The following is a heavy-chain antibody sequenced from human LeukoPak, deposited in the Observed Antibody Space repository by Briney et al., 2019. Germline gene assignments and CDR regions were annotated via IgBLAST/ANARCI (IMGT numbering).Heavy chain of an antibody. J-gene: IGHJ1*01. CDR3: TRGPGRDSSGWSEYLHH. D-gene: IGHD6-19*01. CDR2: IKQEGREK. CDR1: GFTFSIYC. V-gene: IGHV3-7*01. Sequence: GGSLRLSCAASGFTFSIYCMSWVREAPGKGLEWVANIKQEGREKYYVDSVKGRFTISRDNAKNSLYLQIYSLRAEDTAVYYCTRGPGRDSSGWSEYLHHWGQGTLVTVFS.